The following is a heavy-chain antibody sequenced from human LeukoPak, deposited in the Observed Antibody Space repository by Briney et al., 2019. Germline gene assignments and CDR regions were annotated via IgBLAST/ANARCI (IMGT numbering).Heavy chain of an antibody. V-gene: IGHV4-59*08. J-gene: IGHJ4*02. D-gene: IGHD6-6*01. CDR1: GGSISSYY. CDR2: IYYSGST. CDR3: ARYSSYYFDY. Sequence: PSETLSLTCTVSGGSISSYYWSWIRQPPGKGLEWIGYIYYSGSTTYNPSLKSRVTISVDTSKNQFSLKLSSVTAAATAVYYCARYSSYYFDYWGQGTLVTVSS.